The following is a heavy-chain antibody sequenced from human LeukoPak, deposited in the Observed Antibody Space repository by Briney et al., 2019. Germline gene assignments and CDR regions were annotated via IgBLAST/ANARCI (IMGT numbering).Heavy chain of an antibody. D-gene: IGHD6-19*01. CDR1: GFTFGDYA. CDR2: IRSKAYGGTT. V-gene: IGHV3-49*03. Sequence: GGYLRLSCTASGFTFGDYAMRWFRQAPGKGLEWVGFIRSKAYGGTTESVKGRFTISRDDSKSIAYLQMNSLKTEDTAVYYCTRDPGSGWYYFDYWGQGTLVTVSS. CDR3: TRDPGSGWYYFDY. J-gene: IGHJ4*02.